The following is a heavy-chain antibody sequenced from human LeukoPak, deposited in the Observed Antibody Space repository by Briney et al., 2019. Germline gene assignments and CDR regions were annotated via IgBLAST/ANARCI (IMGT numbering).Heavy chain of an antibody. CDR1: GFTFINYA. J-gene: IGHJ4*02. D-gene: IGHD6-13*01. Sequence: GGSLRLSCAASGFTFINYAMTWVRQAPGKGLEWVSAMSGSGGTAYYADSVKGRFTISRDNSKNTLYLQMNSLRAEDTAVYYCARDKEYSSSWYGHYFDYWGQGTLVTVSS. CDR3: ARDKEYSSSWYGHYFDY. CDR2: MSGSGGTA. V-gene: IGHV3-23*01.